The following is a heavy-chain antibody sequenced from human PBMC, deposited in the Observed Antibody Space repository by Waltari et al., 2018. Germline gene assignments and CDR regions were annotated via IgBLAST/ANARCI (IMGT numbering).Heavy chain of an antibody. D-gene: IGHD6-25*01. CDR1: GFKFDDYS. J-gene: IGHJ4*02. Sequence: VLLVESGGDLAQPGSSLRLSCAASGFKFDDYSIHWVRQAPGNGLEWVSGISWRSTNIAYADSVKGRFTISRDNAKNSLYLQMDNLRSDDSAFYYCAKGTYSSGWTRFPLDSWGRGTLVTVSS. V-gene: IGHV3-9*01. CDR3: AKGTYSSGWTRFPLDS. CDR2: ISWRSTNI.